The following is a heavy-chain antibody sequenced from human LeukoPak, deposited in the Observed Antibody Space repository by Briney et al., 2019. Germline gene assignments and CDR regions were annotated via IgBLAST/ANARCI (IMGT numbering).Heavy chain of an antibody. CDR3: ARATQRYCSRSTCFPYWFDT. CDR2: THTSGSP. V-gene: IGHV4-4*09. Sequence: PSGTLSLTCTVSGGSMNHYFWNWIRQAPGKGLEWIGYTHTSGSPDYSRSLKSRVTISLDTSKNHFSLMLSSVTAAYTAVYFCARATQRYCSRSTCFPYWFDTWGQGTLATVSS. J-gene: IGHJ5*02. CDR1: GGSMNHYF. D-gene: IGHD2-2*01.